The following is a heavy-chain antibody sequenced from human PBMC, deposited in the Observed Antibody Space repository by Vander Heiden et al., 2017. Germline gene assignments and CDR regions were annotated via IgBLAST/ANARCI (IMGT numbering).Heavy chain of an antibody. CDR1: GFTFSSYS. CDR2: ISSSSSYI. CDR3: ARDGPSQLLWFGEFDY. J-gene: IGHJ4*02. V-gene: IGHV3-21*01. D-gene: IGHD3-10*01. Sequence: EVQLVESGGGLVKPGGSLRLSCPASGFTFSSYSMNWVRQAPGKGLEWVSSISSSSSYIYYADSVKGRFTISRDNAKNSLYLQMNSLRAEDTAVYYCARDGPSQLLWFGEFDYWGQGTLVTVSS.